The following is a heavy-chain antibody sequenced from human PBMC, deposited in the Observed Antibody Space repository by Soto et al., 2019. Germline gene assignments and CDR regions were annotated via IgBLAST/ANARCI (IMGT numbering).Heavy chain of an antibody. Sequence: SETLSLTCTVSGGSISSGDYYWSWIRQPPGKGLEWIGYIYYSGSTYYNPSLKSRVTISVDTSKNQFSLKLSSVTAADTAVYYCARVVAASSGGFDWFDPWGQGTLVTVSS. V-gene: IGHV4-30-4*01. CDR3: ARVVAASSGGFDWFDP. D-gene: IGHD2-15*01. J-gene: IGHJ5*02. CDR2: IYYSGST. CDR1: GGSISSGDYY.